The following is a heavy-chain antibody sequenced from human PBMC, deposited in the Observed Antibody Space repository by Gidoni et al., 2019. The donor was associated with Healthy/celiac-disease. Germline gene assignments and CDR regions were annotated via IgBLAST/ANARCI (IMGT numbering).Heavy chain of an antibody. V-gene: IGHV4-34*01. J-gene: IGHJ4*02. CDR2: INHSGST. D-gene: IGHD3-3*01. CDR3: AGFTIFGVVIIRDY. Sequence: QVQLQQWGAGLFKPSETLSLTCAVSGGSFSGYYWSWIRQPPGKGLEWIGKINHSGSTNYNPSLKSRVTISVDTSKNQFSLKLSSVTAADTAVYYCAGFTIFGVVIIRDYWGQGTLVTVSS. CDR1: GGSFSGYY.